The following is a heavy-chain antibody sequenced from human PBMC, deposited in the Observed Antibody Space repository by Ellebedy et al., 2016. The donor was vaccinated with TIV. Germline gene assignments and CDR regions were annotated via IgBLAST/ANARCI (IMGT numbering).Heavy chain of an antibody. CDR1: GFTVSRNY. Sequence: GESLKISCEASGFTVSRNYMNWVRQAPGKGLQWVSLLYTGGSATYADSVKGRFTISRADSKNTVYLQMTSLRAEDTAVYFCAESNNYGSLTYWGQGTLVTVSS. V-gene: IGHV3-66*01. J-gene: IGHJ4*02. CDR3: AESNNYGSLTY. D-gene: IGHD3-10*01. CDR2: LYTGGSA.